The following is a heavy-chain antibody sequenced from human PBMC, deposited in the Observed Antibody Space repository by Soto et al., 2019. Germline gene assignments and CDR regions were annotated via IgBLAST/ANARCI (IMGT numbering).Heavy chain of an antibody. CDR2: IIPILGTI. CDR3: ARGAYDPPYFYFDMDV. CDR1: GGTFSNFI. D-gene: IGHD5-12*01. V-gene: IGHV1-69*08. Sequence: QVQLVQSGAEVKKPGSSVRVSCKASGGTFSNFILTWVRQAPGQGLEWMGRIIPILGTITYAQKFQGRVTITADKSSSTAYMELGSLSSEDTAVYYCARGAYDPPYFYFDMDVWGKGNTVTVSS. J-gene: IGHJ6*03.